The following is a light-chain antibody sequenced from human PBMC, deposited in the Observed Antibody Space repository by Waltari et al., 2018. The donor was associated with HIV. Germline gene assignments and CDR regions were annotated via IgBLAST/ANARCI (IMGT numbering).Light chain of an antibody. CDR3: QSYDYTIQV. V-gene: IGLV6-57*04. J-gene: IGLJ3*02. CDR2: EDN. Sequence: FILTQPHSVSESPGTTVIISCTRNSGDIARKYVQWYQQRPGSAPTPVIYEDNRRPSGVPDRFSGSIDSASNSAFLTISGLKTEDEAAYYCQSYDYTIQVFGGGTKLTVL. CDR1: SGDIARKY.